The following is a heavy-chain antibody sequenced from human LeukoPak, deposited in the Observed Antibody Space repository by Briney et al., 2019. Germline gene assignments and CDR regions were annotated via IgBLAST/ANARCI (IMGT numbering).Heavy chain of an antibody. CDR1: RFTFSNYW. V-gene: IGHV3-7*01. J-gene: IGHJ4*02. Sequence: GGSLRLSCVASRFTFSNYWMTWVRQAPGKGLERVANIKKDGGETYYMESVKGRFTMSRDNARNSLYLQMNSLTVEDTAVYYCARDMGWQQFDQWGQGTLVTVSS. D-gene: IGHD5-24*01. CDR3: ARDMGWQQFDQ. CDR2: IKKDGGET.